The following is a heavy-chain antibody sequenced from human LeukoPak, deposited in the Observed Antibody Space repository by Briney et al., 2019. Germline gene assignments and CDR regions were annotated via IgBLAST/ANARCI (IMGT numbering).Heavy chain of an antibody. J-gene: IGHJ4*02. D-gene: IGHD1-26*01. CDR1: GFTFSSYG. CDR3: TRDPILGGPDYFDY. V-gene: IGHV3-30*19. CDR2: TSPDEGLK. Sequence: GGSLRLSCAASGFTFSSYGMHWVRQAPGKGLEWVAVTSPDEGLKFYGDSVKGRFTISRDNSKNTMYLQMNNLREEDKAVYYCTRDPILGGPDYFDYWGQGTLVTVSS.